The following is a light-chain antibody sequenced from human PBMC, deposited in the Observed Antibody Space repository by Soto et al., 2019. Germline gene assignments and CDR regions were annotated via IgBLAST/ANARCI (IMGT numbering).Light chain of an antibody. CDR2: FAS. Sequence: EIVMTQSPATLSVSPGERVTLSCRASQTVGEYLAWYQQKPGQAPRLLIYFASTRAIGIPVRFSGSGSGTEFTLTISSLQSEDFAVYYCQQHNGWPLTFGGGTKVEFK. V-gene: IGKV3D-15*01. CDR1: QTVGEY. CDR3: QQHNGWPLT. J-gene: IGKJ4*01.